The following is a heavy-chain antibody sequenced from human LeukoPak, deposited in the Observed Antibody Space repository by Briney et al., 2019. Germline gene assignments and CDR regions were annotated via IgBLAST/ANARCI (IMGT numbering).Heavy chain of an antibody. CDR2: IYYSGST. V-gene: IGHV4-39*01. CDR3: ARGYCTGTSCYKGY. J-gene: IGHJ4*02. CDR1: GGSISSSSYY. Sequence: PSETLSLTCTVSGGSISSSSYYWGWIRQPPGKGLEWIGSIYYSGSTYYNPSLKSRVTISVDTSKNQFSLKLSSVTAADTAVYYCARGYCTGTSCYKGYWGQGTLVTVSS. D-gene: IGHD2-2*02.